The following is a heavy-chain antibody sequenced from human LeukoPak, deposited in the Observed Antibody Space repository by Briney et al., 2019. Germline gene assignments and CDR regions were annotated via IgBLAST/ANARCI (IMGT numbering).Heavy chain of an antibody. CDR2: INHSGST. V-gene: IGHV4-34*01. D-gene: IGHD2-2*01. Sequence: PSETLSLTCAVYGGSFSGYYWSWIRQPPGKGLEWIGEINHSGSTNYNPSLKSLVTISVDTSKNQFSLKLGSVTAADTAVYYCASDIVVVPAAMGSYYYYGMDVWGQGTTVTVSS. J-gene: IGHJ6*02. CDR1: GGSFSGYY. CDR3: ASDIVVVPAAMGSYYYYGMDV.